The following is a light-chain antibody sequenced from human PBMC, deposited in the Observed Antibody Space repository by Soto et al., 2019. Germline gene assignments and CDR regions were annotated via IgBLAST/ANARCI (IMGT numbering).Light chain of an antibody. CDR1: ISDVGGYNY. V-gene: IGLV2-11*01. CDR3: CSYAGSYPYV. J-gene: IGLJ1*01. CDR2: DVS. Sequence: QSALTQPRSLSGSPGRSVTISCTGTISDVGGYNYVSWYQQHPGKAPKLMIYDVSKRPSGVPDRFSGSKSGNTASLTISGLQAEDEADYYCCSYAGSYPYVFGTGTKVTVL.